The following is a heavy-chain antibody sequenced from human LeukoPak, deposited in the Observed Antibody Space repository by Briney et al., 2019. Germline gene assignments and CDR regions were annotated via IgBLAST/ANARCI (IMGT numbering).Heavy chain of an antibody. CDR2: FYYSGST. J-gene: IGHJ4*02. D-gene: IGHD3-10*01. V-gene: IGHV4-39*07. CDR3: ARAGYGSGSYYSHVEF. CDR1: GASLSSRYH. Sequence: SETLSLTCTVSGASLSSRYHWVWIRQSPGKGLEWIASFYYSGSTYYNPSLKSRLTISADASKSQFSLKLTSVTAADTAVYYCARAGYGSGSYYSHVEFWGQGTLVTVSS.